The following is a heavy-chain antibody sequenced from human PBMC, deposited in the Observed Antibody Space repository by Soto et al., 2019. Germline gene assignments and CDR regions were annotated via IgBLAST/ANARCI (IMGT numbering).Heavy chain of an antibody. D-gene: IGHD2-15*01. V-gene: IGHV3-9*01. CDR3: AKDKEEGYCSGGSCPGYFDY. CDR2: ISWNSGNI. CDR1: GFTFDDYA. J-gene: IGHJ4*02. Sequence: EVQLVESGGGLVQPGRSLRLSCAASGFTFDDYAMHWVRQAPGKGLEWVSGISWNSGNIGYADSVKGRFTISRDNAKNSLYLQMNSLRAEDTGLYYCAKDKEEGYCSGGSCPGYFDYWGQGTLVTVSS.